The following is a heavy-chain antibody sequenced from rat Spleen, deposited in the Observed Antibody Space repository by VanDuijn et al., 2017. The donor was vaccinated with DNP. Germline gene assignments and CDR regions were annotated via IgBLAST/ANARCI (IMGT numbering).Heavy chain of an antibody. V-gene: IGHV5S10*01. CDR1: GFTFSDYN. J-gene: IGHJ2*01. CDR3: ATHDYGPLPY. Sequence: EVQLVESGGGLVQPGRSLKLSCAASGFTFSDYNMAWVRQAPKKCLEWVATIIYDGSRTYYRDSVKGRFTISRDNAKSTLYLQMDSLRSEDTATYYCATHDYGPLPYWGQGVMVTVSS. D-gene: IGHD1-11*01. CDR2: IIYDGSRT.